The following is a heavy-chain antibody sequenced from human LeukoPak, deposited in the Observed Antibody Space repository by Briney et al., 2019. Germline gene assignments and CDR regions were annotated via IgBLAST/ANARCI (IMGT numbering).Heavy chain of an antibody. V-gene: IGHV3-23*01. CDR2: ISGSGGST. Sequence: PGGSLRLSCAASGFTFSSYAMSWVRQAPGKGLEWVSAISGSGGSTYYADSVKGRFTISRDNSKNTLYLQMNSLRAEDTAVYYCAKVRRVARDPYGMDVWGQGTTVTVSS. CDR1: GFTFSSYA. CDR3: AKVRRVARDPYGMDV. J-gene: IGHJ6*02. D-gene: IGHD3-10*01.